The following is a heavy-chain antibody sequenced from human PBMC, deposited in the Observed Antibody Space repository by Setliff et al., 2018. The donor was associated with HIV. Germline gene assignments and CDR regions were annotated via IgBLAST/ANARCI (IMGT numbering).Heavy chain of an antibody. V-gene: IGHV4-39*01. J-gene: IGHJ1*01. CDR2: IYYSGTT. D-gene: IGHD2-21*02. Sequence: SETLSLTCSVSGGSINSDNYYRGWIRQAPGKGLEWIGSIYYSGTTYYNPSLRGRVTISVDRSRNQFSLTLNSVTAADTATYYCASRGIVVVTMSMPDEFFVHWGHGTLVTVSS. CDR1: GGSINSDNYY. CDR3: ASRGIVVVTMSMPDEFFVH.